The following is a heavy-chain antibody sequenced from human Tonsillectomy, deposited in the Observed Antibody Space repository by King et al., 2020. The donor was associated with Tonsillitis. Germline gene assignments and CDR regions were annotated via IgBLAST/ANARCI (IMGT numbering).Heavy chain of an antibody. CDR3: GRGATPGVTMGTIDY. CDR1: GFTFSTYS. CDR2: ISSSSTFI. Sequence: DVQLVESGGGLVKPGGSLRLSCAASGFTFSTYSLNWVRQAPGSELEWVSFISSSSTFIHYADSENGRFTISRDNAKNLVYLEMNSLGAADTARYYCGRGATPGVTMGTIDYWGQGTLVTVSS. J-gene: IGHJ4*02. V-gene: IGHV3-21*06. D-gene: IGHD4/OR15-4a*01.